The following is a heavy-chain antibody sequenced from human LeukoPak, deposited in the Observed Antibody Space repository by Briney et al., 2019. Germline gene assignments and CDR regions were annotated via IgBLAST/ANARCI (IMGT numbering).Heavy chain of an antibody. CDR3: ARHRYCSSTSCYHFDY. CDR2: IIPIFGTA. D-gene: IGHD2-2*01. J-gene: IGHJ4*02. Sequence: SVKVSCKASRGTFSSYAISWVRQAPGQGLEWMGGIIPIFGTANYAQKFQGRVTITADESTSTAYMELSSLRSEDTAVYYCARHRYCSSTSCYHFDYWGQGTLVTVSS. V-gene: IGHV1-69*13. CDR1: RGTFSSYA.